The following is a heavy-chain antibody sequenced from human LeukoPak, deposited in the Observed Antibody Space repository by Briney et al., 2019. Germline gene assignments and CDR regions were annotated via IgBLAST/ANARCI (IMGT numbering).Heavy chain of an antibody. CDR1: GFTFSSYA. CDR2: ISYDGSNK. J-gene: IGHJ6*02. Sequence: PGGSLRLSCAASGFTFSSYAMHWVRQAPGKGLEWVAVISYDGSNKYYADSVKGRFTISRDNSKNTLYLQMNSLRAEDTAVYYYARGGYSYGHTYYYYYYGMDVWGQGTTVTVSS. D-gene: IGHD5-18*01. V-gene: IGHV3-30-3*01. CDR3: ARGGYSYGHTYYYYYYGMDV.